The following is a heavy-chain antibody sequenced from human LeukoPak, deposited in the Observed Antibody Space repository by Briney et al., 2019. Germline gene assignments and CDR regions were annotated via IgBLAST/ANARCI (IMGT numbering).Heavy chain of an antibody. D-gene: IGHD3-16*01. CDR1: GGSISSYY. CDR3: ARSIAFGYDAFDI. V-gene: IGHV4-59*01. CDR2: IYYSGST. Sequence: SETLSLTCTVSGGSISSYYWSWIRQPPGKGLEWIGYIYYSGSTNYNPSLKSRVTISVDTSRNQFSLKLSSVTAADTAVYYCARSIAFGYDAFDIWGQGTMVTVSS. J-gene: IGHJ3*02.